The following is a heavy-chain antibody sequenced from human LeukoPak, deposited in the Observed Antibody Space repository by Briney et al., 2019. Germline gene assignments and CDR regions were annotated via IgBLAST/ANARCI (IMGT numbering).Heavy chain of an antibody. D-gene: IGHD6-19*01. V-gene: IGHV3-23*01. J-gene: IGHJ4*02. CDR2: ISGSGGST. Sequence: GGSLRLSCAASGFTFSSYGMSWVRQAPGKGLEWVSAISGSGGSTYYADSVKGRFTISRDNSKNTLYLQMNSLRAEDTAVYYCAKDVLKVRQQWLVPHYFDYWGQGTLVTVSS. CDR3: AKDVLKVRQQWLVPHYFDY. CDR1: GFTFSSYG.